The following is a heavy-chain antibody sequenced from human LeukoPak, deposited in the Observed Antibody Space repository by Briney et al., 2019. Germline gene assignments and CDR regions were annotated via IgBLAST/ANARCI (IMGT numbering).Heavy chain of an antibody. V-gene: IGHV4-59*05. CDR3: ARSIDRDAYNFGY. D-gene: IGHD5-24*01. CDR2: LHYSGST. CDR1: GFTFSTYSMN. Sequence: GSLRLSCAASGFTFSTYSMNWVRQAPGKGLEWIGSLHYSGSTDYNPSLKSRVTVSVDMSKNQFSLKLTSVTAADTAVYYCARSIDRDAYNFGYWGQGTLVTVSS. J-gene: IGHJ4*02.